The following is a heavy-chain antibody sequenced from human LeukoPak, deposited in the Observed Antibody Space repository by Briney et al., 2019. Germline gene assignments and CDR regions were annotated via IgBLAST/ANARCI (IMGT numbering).Heavy chain of an antibody. CDR1: GFTFSNYG. V-gene: IGHV3-30*03. Sequence: PGGSLRLSCAASGFTFSNYGMHWVRQAPGKGLEWVAVISYDESDKYYADSVKGRFTISRDNSKNTLYLQMNSLRPEDTAVYYCATGVVAATNAAYYGMDVWGQGTTVTVSS. D-gene: IGHD2-15*01. CDR2: ISYDESDK. J-gene: IGHJ6*02. CDR3: ATGVVAATNAAYYGMDV.